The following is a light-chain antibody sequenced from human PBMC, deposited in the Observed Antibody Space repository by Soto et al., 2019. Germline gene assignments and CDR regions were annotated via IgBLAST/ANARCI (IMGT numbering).Light chain of an antibody. CDR1: QSISNN. Sequence: IVMTQFQGTLSVSPGEIVTLSCMASQSISNNLARYQHKPGRAPRVLIYDASTRATGVPVRFIGSGSGTEFTLTISSLESDDFAVYYCQQYNNWPPKHTLGQGTRLEIK. V-gene: IGKV3-15*01. CDR2: DAS. J-gene: IGKJ5*01. CDR3: QQYNNWPPKHT.